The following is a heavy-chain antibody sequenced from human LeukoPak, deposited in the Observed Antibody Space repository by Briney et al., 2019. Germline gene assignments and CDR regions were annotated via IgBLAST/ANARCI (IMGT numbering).Heavy chain of an antibody. CDR3: ARSIVVVVAATGFDY. D-gene: IGHD2-15*01. V-gene: IGHV1-69*05. CDR2: IIPIFGTA. J-gene: IGHJ4*02. CDR1: GGTFSSYA. Sequence: ASVKVSXKASGGTFSSYAISWVRQAPGQGLEWMGGIIPIFGTANYAQKFQGRVTITTDESTSTAYMELSSLRSEDTAVYYCARSIVVVVAATGFDYWGQGTLVTVSS.